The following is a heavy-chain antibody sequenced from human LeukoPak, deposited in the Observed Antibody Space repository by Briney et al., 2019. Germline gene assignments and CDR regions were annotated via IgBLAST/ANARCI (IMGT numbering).Heavy chain of an antibody. CDR2: IKQDGSEK. V-gene: IGHV3-7*01. J-gene: IGHJ6*03. CDR3: ARPVTTHYYYYMDV. D-gene: IGHD4-11*01. CDR1: GFTFSSYW. Sequence: AGGSLRLSCAASGFTFSSYWMSWVRQAPGKGLEWVANIKQDGSEKYYVDSVKGRFTISGDNAKNSLYLQMNSLRAEDTAVYYCARPVTTHYYYYMDVWGKGTTATVSS.